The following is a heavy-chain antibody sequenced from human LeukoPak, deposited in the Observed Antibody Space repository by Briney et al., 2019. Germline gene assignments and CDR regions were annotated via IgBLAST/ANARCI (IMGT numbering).Heavy chain of an antibody. Sequence: ASVKVSCKASGYTFTSYYMHWVRQAPGQGLEWMGIINPSGGSTSYAQKFQGRVTMTRDTSTSTVYMELSRLRSEDTAVYYCARVEYDSSGYYEGGFDYWGQGTLVTVSS. J-gene: IGHJ4*02. CDR1: GYTFTSYY. CDR3: ARVEYDSSGYYEGGFDY. D-gene: IGHD3-22*01. V-gene: IGHV1-46*01. CDR2: INPSGGST.